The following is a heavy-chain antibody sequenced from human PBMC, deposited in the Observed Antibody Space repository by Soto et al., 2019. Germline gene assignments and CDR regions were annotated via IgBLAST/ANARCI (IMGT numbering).Heavy chain of an antibody. V-gene: IGHV3-23*01. CDR3: AKDHFNRYGYFDY. CDR1: GFTFSSYA. Sequence: GGSLRLSCAASGFTFSSYAMSWVRQAPGKGLDWVSAISGSGGSTYYADSVKGRFTISRDNSKNTLYLQMNSLRAEDTAVYYCAKDHFNRYGYFDYWGQGTLVTVSS. D-gene: IGHD3-10*01. J-gene: IGHJ4*02. CDR2: ISGSGGST.